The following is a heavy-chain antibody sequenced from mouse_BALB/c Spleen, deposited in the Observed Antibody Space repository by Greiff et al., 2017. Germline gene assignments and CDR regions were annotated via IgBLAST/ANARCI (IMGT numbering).Heavy chain of an antibody. J-gene: IGHJ2*01. D-gene: IGHD2-3*01. V-gene: IGHV14-3*02. CDR3: ARSGGRGYYDY. CDR2: IDPANGNT. CDR1: GFNIKDTY. Sequence: EVKLQESGAELVKPGASVKLSCTASGFNIKDTYMHWVKQRPEQGLEWIGRIDPANGNTKYDPKFQGKATITADTSSNTAYLQLSSLTSEDTAVYYCARSGGRGYYDYWGQGTTLTVSS.